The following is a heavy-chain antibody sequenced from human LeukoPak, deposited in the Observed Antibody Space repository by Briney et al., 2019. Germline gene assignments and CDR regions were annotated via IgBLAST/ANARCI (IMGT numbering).Heavy chain of an antibody. CDR1: GGSISSYY. Sequence: PSETLSLTCTVSGGSISSYYWSWLRQPPGKGLEWIGYIYYSGSTNYNPSLKSRVTISVDTSKNQFSLKLSSVTAADTAVYYCARAKSQYWFDPWGQGTLVTVSS. CDR3: ARAKSQYWFDP. J-gene: IGHJ5*02. D-gene: IGHD6-19*01. V-gene: IGHV4-59*01. CDR2: IYYSGST.